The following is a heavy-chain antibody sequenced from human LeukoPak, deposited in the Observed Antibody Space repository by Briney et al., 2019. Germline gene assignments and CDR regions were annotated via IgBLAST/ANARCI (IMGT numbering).Heavy chain of an antibody. CDR2: INSDGSST. CDR3: ARAAKFEFYFDY. D-gene: IGHD3-10*01. CDR1: GFTFSSYW. Sequence: PGGSLRLSCAASGFTFSSYWMHWVRQAPGKGLVWVSRINSDGSSTSYADSVKGRFTISRDNAKNSLYLQMNSLRAEDTAMYYCARAAKFEFYFDYWGQGTLVTVSS. J-gene: IGHJ4*02. V-gene: IGHV3-74*01.